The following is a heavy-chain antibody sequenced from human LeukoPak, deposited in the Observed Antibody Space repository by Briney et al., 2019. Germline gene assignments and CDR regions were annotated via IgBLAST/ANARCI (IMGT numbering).Heavy chain of an antibody. D-gene: IGHD3-16*01. J-gene: IGHJ6*03. Sequence: ASVKVSCKASGYTFTSYGITWARQAPGEGLEWMGWISVYNDKTNYAQKLQGRVTMTTETSTSTAYMELRSLRSDGTAVYYCARGGTPSYYYYMDVWGKGTTVTISS. CDR1: GYTFTSYG. CDR2: ISVYNDKT. CDR3: ARGGTPSYYYYMDV. V-gene: IGHV1-18*01.